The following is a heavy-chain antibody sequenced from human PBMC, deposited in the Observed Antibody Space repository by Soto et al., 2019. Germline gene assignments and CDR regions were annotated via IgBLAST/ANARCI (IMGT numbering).Heavy chain of an antibody. D-gene: IGHD3-10*01. CDR2: INHSGST. J-gene: IGHJ3*02. CDR3: ARRNYYGSDAFDT. CDR1: GGSFSGYY. V-gene: IGHV4-34*01. Sequence: SETLSLTCAVYGGSFSGYYWSWIRQPPGKGLEWIGEINHSGSTNYNPSLKSRVTISVDTSKNQFSLKLSSVTAADTAVYYCARRNYYGSDAFDTWGKGTMVTVSS.